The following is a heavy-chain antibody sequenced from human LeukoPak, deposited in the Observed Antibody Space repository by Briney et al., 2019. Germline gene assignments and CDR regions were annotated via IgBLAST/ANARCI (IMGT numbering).Heavy chain of an antibody. D-gene: IGHD6-19*01. J-gene: IGHJ3*02. CDR3: AKGSSGWYGYAFDI. V-gene: IGHV3-23*01. CDR2: ISGSGGST. CDR1: GFTFSSYA. Sequence: GGSLRLSCVASGFTFSSYAMTWVRQAPGKGLEWVSSISGSGGSTCYADSVKGRFTISRDNFKNTLYLQMNSLRAEDTAVYYCAKGSSGWYGYAFDIWGQGTMVTVSS.